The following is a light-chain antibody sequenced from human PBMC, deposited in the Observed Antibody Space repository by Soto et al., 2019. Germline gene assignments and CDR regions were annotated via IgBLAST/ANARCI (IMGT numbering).Light chain of an antibody. CDR1: QSVRTN. CDR3: QQYNNWPPLT. V-gene: IGKV3-15*01. CDR2: AAS. Sequence: EVAVTQSPATLSVSLGGRATLSCRASQSVRTNLAWYQQKPGQAPRLLIYAASTRATGVPARFSGSGSGTEFTLTITSLQSEDFAVYYCQQYNNWPPLTFGGGTKLEVK. J-gene: IGKJ4*01.